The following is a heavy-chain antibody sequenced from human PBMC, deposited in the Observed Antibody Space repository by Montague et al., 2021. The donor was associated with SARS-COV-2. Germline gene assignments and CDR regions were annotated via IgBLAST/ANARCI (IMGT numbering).Heavy chain of an antibody. J-gene: IGHJ4*02. CDR1: GFTFSSYA. CDR3: ATSRFLEWLFTMDGTFDY. CDR2: ISDSGGST. V-gene: IGHV3-23*01. D-gene: IGHD3-3*01. Sequence: SLRLSCAASGFTFSSYAMSGVGQAPGKGLEWVSAISDSGGSTYYADSVKGRFTISRDNSKNTLYLQMNSLRAEDTAVYYCATSRFLEWLFTMDGTFDYWGQGTLVTVSS.